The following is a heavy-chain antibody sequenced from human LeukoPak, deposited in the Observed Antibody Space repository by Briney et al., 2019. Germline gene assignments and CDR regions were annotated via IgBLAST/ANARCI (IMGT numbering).Heavy chain of an antibody. J-gene: IGHJ4*02. CDR3: AGRAGGYSHPYDY. V-gene: IGHV3-53*01. Sequence: PGGSLRLSCVEPGVTVSTNYMSCVRAAPGGGVEWGSHIYSGGGAAYADSVKGRVTISRANSKNTLCLQMNSLSSEDTAVSYCAGRAGGYSHPYDYWGQGTLVTVSS. CDR2: IYSGGGA. CDR1: GVTVSTNY. D-gene: IGHD4-23*01.